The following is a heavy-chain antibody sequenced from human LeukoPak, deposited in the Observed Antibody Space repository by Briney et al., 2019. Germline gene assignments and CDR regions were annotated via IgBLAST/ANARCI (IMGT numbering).Heavy chain of an antibody. CDR3: ARDTPHGVGFCSSGSCFAYDY. D-gene: IGHD2-15*01. V-gene: IGHV1-2*02. J-gene: IGHJ4*02. Sequence: ASVKVSCKASGYAFTGCYIHWVRQAPGQGLEWMGWINPNSGDTNYAQNFQGRVAMTRDTSVSTTYMELTRLRSDDTAVYYCARDTPHGVGFCSSGSCFAYDYWGQGTLVTVSS. CDR1: GYAFTGCY. CDR2: INPNSGDT.